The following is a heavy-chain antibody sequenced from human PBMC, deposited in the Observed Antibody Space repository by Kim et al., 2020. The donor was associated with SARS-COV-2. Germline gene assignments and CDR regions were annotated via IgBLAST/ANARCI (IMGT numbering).Heavy chain of an antibody. CDR3: AGYPRDSSSWYGASEYHFDY. CDR1: GGSISSYY. D-gene: IGHD6-13*01. V-gene: IGHV4-59*01. Sequence: SETLSLTCTVSGGSISSYYWSWIRQPPGKGLEWIGYIYYSGSTNYNPSLKSRVTISVDTSKNQFSLKLSSVTAADTAVYYCAGYPRDSSSWYGASEYHFDYWGQGTLVTVSS. CDR2: IYYSGST. J-gene: IGHJ4*02.